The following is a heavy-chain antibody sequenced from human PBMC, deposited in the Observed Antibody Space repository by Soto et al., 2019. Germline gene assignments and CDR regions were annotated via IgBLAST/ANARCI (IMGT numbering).Heavy chain of an antibody. D-gene: IGHD3-10*01. Sequence: EVQLVESGGGLVQPGGSLRLSCAASGFTVSSNYMSWVRQAPGKGLEWVSVIYSGGSTYYADSVKGRFTISRDNSKNTVSLQMNSLTPEDTAVYYCRRNYYGTGSYYNAWYFDLWGRGTLVTVSS. CDR3: RRNYYGTGSYYNAWYFDL. J-gene: IGHJ2*01. CDR1: GFTVSSNY. CDR2: IYSGGST. V-gene: IGHV3-66*01.